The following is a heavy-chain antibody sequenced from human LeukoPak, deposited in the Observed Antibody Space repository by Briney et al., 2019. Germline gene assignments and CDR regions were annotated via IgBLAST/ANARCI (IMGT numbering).Heavy chain of an antibody. D-gene: IGHD2-15*01. V-gene: IGHV4-31*03. J-gene: IGHJ6*03. CDR2: IYYSGST. Sequence: PSETLSLTCTVSGGSISSGGYYWSWIRQHTGKGLEWIGYIYYSGSTDYNPSLKSRVIISVDTSKNQFSLKLSSVTAADTAVYYCARSNAAWSHYYYYYYMDVWGKGTTVTVSS. CDR1: GGSISSGGYY. CDR3: ARSNAAWSHYYYYYYMDV.